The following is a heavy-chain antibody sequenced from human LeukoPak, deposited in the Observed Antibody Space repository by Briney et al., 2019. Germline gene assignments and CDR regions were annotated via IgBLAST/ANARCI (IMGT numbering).Heavy chain of an antibody. CDR1: GGSINSYY. J-gene: IGHJ2*01. CDR2: IYYIGST. V-gene: IGHV4-59*12. Sequence: SETLSLTCSVSGGSINSYYWSWIRQPPGKGLEWIGYIYYIGSTNYNPSLKSRVTISVDTSKNQFSLKLTSVTAADMAVYYCARRRRESCTSTSCSDWYFDLWGRGTLVTVSS. D-gene: IGHD2-2*01. CDR3: ARRRRESCTSTSCSDWYFDL.